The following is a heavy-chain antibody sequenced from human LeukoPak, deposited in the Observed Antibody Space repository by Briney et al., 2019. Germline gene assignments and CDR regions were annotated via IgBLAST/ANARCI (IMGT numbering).Heavy chain of an antibody. CDR2: ISYDGSHK. D-gene: IGHD2-15*01. V-gene: IGHV3-30*03. Sequence: GGSLRLSCAASGFTFRTYGMHWVRQAPDKGLEWVALISYDGSHKYYADSVKGRFTISRDNSKNTLYLQMNSLRAEDTAVYYCARGGYPQFSDYWGQGTLVTVSS. J-gene: IGHJ4*02. CDR1: GFTFRTYG. CDR3: ARGGYPQFSDY.